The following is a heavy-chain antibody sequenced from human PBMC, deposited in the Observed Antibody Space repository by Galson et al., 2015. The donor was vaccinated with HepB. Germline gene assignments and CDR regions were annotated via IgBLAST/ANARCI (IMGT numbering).Heavy chain of an antibody. Sequence: QSGAEVKKPGESLRISCKGSGYSFTSYWISWVRQMPGKGLEWMGRIDPSDSYTNYSPSFQGHVTISADKSISTAYLQWSSLRASDTAMYYCARHVWGAAAVFYWGQGTLVTVSS. CDR2: IDPSDSYT. CDR3: ARHVWGAAAVFY. J-gene: IGHJ4*02. CDR1: GYSFTSYW. V-gene: IGHV5-10-1*01. D-gene: IGHD6-13*01.